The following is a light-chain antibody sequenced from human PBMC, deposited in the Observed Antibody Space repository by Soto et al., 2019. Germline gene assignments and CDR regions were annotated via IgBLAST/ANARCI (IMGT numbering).Light chain of an antibody. Sequence: QSVLTQPPSVSAAPGQKVTISCSGSSSNIGNNYVSWYQQLPGTAPKLLIYDNNKRPSGIPARLSGSKSGTSATLGITGLQTGDEADYYCGTWDSSLSAGPYVFGTGTKLTVL. CDR1: SSNIGNNY. J-gene: IGLJ1*01. CDR3: GTWDSSLSAGPYV. V-gene: IGLV1-51*01. CDR2: DNN.